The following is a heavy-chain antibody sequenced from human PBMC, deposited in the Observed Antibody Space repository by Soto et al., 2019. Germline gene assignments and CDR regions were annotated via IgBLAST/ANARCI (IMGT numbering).Heavy chain of an antibody. CDR3: ARWGPGSSSWYVGYYYGMDV. J-gene: IGHJ6*02. V-gene: IGHV4-59*08. D-gene: IGHD6-13*01. Sequence: SETLSLTCTVSGGSISSYYWSWIRQPPGKGLEWIGYIYYSGSTNYNPSLKSRVTISVDTSKNQFSLKLSSVTAADTAVYYCARWGPGSSSWYVGYYYGMDVWGQGTTVTVSS. CDR1: GGSISSYY. CDR2: IYYSGST.